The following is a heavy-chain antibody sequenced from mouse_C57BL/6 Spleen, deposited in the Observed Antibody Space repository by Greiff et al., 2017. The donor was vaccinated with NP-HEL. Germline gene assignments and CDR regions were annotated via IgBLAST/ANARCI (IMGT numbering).Heavy chain of an antibody. V-gene: IGHV5-17*01. Sequence: EVKLMESGGGLVKPGGSLKLSCAASGFTFSDYGMHWVRQAPEKGLEWVAYISSGSSTIYYADTVKGRFTISRDNAKNTLFLQMTSLRSEEPAMYYCARYDYVYAMDYWGQGTSVTVSS. CDR2: ISSGSSTI. CDR1: GFTFSDYG. D-gene: IGHD2-4*01. J-gene: IGHJ4*01. CDR3: ARYDYVYAMDY.